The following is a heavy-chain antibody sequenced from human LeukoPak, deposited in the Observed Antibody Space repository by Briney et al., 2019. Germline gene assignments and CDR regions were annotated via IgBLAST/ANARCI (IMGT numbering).Heavy chain of an antibody. CDR1: GYTFTSYY. V-gene: IGHV1-46*01. J-gene: IGHJ3*02. D-gene: IGHD4-17*01. CDR2: INPSGGST. CDR3: AREKHDYGDSYDAFDI. Sequence: ASVKVSCKASGYTFTSYYMHWVRQAPGQGLEWMGIINPSGGSTSYAQKFQGRVTMTRDTSTSTVYMELSSLRSEDTAVYYCAREKHDYGDSYDAFDIWGQGTMVTVSS.